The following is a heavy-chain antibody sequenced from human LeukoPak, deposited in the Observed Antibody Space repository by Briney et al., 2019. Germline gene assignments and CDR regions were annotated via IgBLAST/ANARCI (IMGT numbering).Heavy chain of an antibody. CDR2: ISYDGSNK. Sequence: SGRSLRLSCAASGFTFSSYGMHWVRQAPGKGLEWVAVISYDGSNKYYADSVKGRFTISRDNSKNTLYLQMNSLRAEDTAVYYCARGVKVRGVNYYGMDVWGQGTTVTVSS. CDR1: GFTFSSYG. V-gene: IGHV3-30*03. J-gene: IGHJ6*02. CDR3: ARGVKVRGVNYYGMDV. D-gene: IGHD3-10*01.